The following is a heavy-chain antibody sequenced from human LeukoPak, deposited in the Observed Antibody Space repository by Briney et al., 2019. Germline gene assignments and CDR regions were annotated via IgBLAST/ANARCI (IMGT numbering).Heavy chain of an antibody. Sequence: GESLKISCKGSGYSFTSYWISWVRQMPGKGLEWMGRIDPSDSYTNYSPSFQGRVTISADKSISTAYLQWSSLKASDTAMYYCARAEKLLWFGELPRYYYYYYGMDVWGKGTTVTVSS. CDR3: ARAEKLLWFGELPRYYYYYYGMDV. CDR1: GYSFTSYW. J-gene: IGHJ6*04. V-gene: IGHV5-10-1*01. CDR2: IDPSDSYT. D-gene: IGHD3-10*01.